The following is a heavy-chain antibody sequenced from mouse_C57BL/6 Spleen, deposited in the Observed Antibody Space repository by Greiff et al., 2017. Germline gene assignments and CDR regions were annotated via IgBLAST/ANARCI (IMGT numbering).Heavy chain of an antibody. Sequence: EVQLQESGPGLVKPSQSLSLTCSVTGYSITSGYYWNWIRQFPGNKLEWMGYISYDGSNNYNPSLKNRISITRDTSKNQFFLKLNSVTTEDTATYYCARAPYYYGSSSYYFDYWGQGTTLTVSS. CDR3: ARAPYYYGSSSYYFDY. V-gene: IGHV3-6*01. J-gene: IGHJ2*01. CDR1: GYSITSGYY. D-gene: IGHD1-1*01. CDR2: ISYDGSN.